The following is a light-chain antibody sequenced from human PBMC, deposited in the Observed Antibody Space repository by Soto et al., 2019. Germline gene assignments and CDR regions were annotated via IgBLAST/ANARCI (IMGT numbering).Light chain of an antibody. J-gene: IGKJ5*01. V-gene: IGKV3D-20*01. CDR2: DAS. CDR3: QQYGRLPPYT. CDR1: QSVSSSY. Sequence: EIVLTQSPATLSLSPGEGATLSCGASQSVSSSYLAWYQQKPGLAPRLVIYDASNRATGIPARFSGSGSGTDFTLTITSLEPEDFAVYYCQQYGRLPPYTFGQGTRLEIK.